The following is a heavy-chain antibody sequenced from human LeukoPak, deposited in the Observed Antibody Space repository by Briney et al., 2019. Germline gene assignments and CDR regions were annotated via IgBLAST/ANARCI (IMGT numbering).Heavy chain of an antibody. Sequence: GRSLRLSCAASGFTFSSYGMHWVRQAPGKGLEWVAVISYDGSNKYYADSVKGRFTISRDNSKNTLYLQMNSLRAEDTAVYYCASGGNSSITMVRGVIGHWGQGTLVTVSS. V-gene: IGHV3-30*03. CDR1: GFTFSSYG. D-gene: IGHD3-10*01. CDR3: ASGGNSSITMVRGVIGH. CDR2: ISYDGSNK. J-gene: IGHJ4*02.